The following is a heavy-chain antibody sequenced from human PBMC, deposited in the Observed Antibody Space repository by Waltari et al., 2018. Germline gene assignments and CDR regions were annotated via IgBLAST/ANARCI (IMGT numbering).Heavy chain of an antibody. Sequence: EVQVVESGGALVQPGGSLRLSCAASGFTFSSYGMNWVRQAPGKGLEWVAYITATGTFVDYADAVKGRFTISRDNAKKSLSLQLESLRAEDTALYYGVSSGSFRQFNYWGRGTLVTVSS. D-gene: IGHD1-26*01. J-gene: IGHJ4*01. CDR3: VSSGSFRQFNY. V-gene: IGHV3-48*03. CDR1: GFTFSSYG. CDR2: ITATGTFV.